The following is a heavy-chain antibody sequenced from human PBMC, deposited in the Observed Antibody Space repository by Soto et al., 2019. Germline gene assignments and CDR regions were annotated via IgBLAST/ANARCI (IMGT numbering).Heavy chain of an antibody. CDR2: IIPIFATA. Sequence: QVQLVQSGAEVKKPGSSVKVSCKASGGTFSSYAINWVRQAPGQGLEWMGGIIPIFATADSAQKFQGRVTITADESTRTAYMELSSLRSEDTGVYYCAQCLLGVNYYYGMDVWDQGPTVTVSS. D-gene: IGHD3-16*01. V-gene: IGHV1-69*12. CDR3: AQCLLGVNYYYGMDV. CDR1: GGTFSSYA. J-gene: IGHJ6*02.